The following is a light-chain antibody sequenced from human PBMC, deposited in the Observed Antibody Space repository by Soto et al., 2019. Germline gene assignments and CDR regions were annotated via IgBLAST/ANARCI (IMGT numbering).Light chain of an antibody. V-gene: IGKV3-11*01. J-gene: IGKJ5*01. CDR3: QQRSS. Sequence: EIVLTHSPATLSFSPGERATLSCRASQSVSSYLAWYQQKPGQAPRLLIYDASNRATGIPARFSGSGSGTDFTLTISSLEPEDFAVYYCQQRSSFGQGTRLEIK. CDR1: QSVSSY. CDR2: DAS.